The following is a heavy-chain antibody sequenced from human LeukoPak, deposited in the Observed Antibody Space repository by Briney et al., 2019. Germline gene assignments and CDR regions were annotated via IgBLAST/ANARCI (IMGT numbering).Heavy chain of an antibody. J-gene: IGHJ5*02. D-gene: IGHD3-10*01. V-gene: IGHV4-34*01. CDR3: ASGITMVRGVKIVP. Sequence: SETLSLTCAVYGGSFSGYYWSWIRQPPGKGLEWIGEINHSGSTNYTPSLKSRVTISVDTSKNQFSLKLSSVTAADTAVYYCASGITMVRGVKIVPSGQGTLVTVSS. CDR1: GGSFSGYY. CDR2: INHSGST.